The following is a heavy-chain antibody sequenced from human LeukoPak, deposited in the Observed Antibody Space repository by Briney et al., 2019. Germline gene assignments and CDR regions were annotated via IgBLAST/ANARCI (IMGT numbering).Heavy chain of an antibody. V-gene: IGHV1-18*01. CDR1: GYTFTSYG. J-gene: IGHJ3*02. D-gene: IGHD1-26*01. Sequence: GASVKVSCKASGYTFTSYGISWVRQAPGQGLEWMGWISAYNGNTNYAQKLQGRVTMTTDTSTSTAYMELRSLESDDTAVYFCARHTSGIYIPDGALEIWGQGTMVTVSS. CDR2: ISAYNGNT. CDR3: ARHTSGIYIPDGALEI.